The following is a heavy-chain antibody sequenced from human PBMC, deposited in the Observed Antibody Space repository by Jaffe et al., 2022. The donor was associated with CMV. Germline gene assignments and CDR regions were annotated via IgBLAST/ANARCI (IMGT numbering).Heavy chain of an antibody. CDR2: AKVDGNI. V-gene: IGHV4-34*02. CDR1: GGTFTGYY. D-gene: IGHD3-10*01. Sequence: QVQLQQWGAGLLKPSETLSLICDVSGGTFTGYYWSWIRQSPGKGLEWIGEAKVDGNINYDPSLKSRVTISLDTSKNQISLKLTSVTAADTATYYCARGAGRGSGTFHHPRLDYWGQGILVTVSS. CDR3: ARGAGRGSGTFHHPRLDY. J-gene: IGHJ4*02.